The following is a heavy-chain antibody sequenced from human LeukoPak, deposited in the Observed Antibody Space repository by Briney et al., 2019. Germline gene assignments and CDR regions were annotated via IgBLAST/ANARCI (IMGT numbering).Heavy chain of an antibody. Sequence: ASVKVSCKASGYTFTGYYMHWVRQAPGQGLEWMGWINPNSGGTNYAQKFQGRVTMTRDTSISTAYMELSRLRSDDTAVYYCASSPHLDYYDSSGYLDYWGQGTLVTVSS. J-gene: IGHJ4*02. CDR1: GYTFTGYY. CDR3: ASSPHLDYYDSSGYLDY. D-gene: IGHD3-22*01. CDR2: INPNSGGT. V-gene: IGHV1-2*02.